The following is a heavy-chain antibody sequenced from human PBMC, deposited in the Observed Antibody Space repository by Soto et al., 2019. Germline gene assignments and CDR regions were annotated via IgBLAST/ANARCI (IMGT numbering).Heavy chain of an antibody. CDR2: IVAGSGDT. CDR1: GLTFSSSA. CDR3: AARSDFRFYYSDMDV. D-gene: IGHD3-3*01. V-gene: IGHV1-58*01. J-gene: IGHJ6*02. Sequence: QMQLVQSGPEVKKPGTSVKLSCKASGLTFSSSAVQWVQQSRGQRLEWIGWIVAGSGDTKYAQRFHERVTFSRDMSTDTAYMELSSLRSDDTGVYYCAARSDFRFYYSDMDVWGQGTTVTVSS.